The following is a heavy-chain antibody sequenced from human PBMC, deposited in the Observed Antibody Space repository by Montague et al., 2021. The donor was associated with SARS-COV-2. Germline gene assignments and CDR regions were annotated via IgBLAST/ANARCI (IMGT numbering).Heavy chain of an antibody. Sequence: QSGAEVKKPGESLRISCKGSGYSFTSYWISWVRQMPGKGLEWMGRIDPSDSYTNYSPSFQGHVTISADKSISTAYLQWSSLKASDTAMYYCARMTNPDLYYYDSSAILGGFDYWGQGTLVTVSS. CDR3: ARMTNPDLYYYDSSAILGGFDY. CDR1: GYSFTSYW. D-gene: IGHD3-22*01. J-gene: IGHJ4*02. CDR2: IDPSDSYT. V-gene: IGHV5-10-1*01.